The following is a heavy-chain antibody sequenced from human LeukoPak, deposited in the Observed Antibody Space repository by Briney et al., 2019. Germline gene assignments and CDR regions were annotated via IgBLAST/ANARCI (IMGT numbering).Heavy chain of an antibody. D-gene: IGHD3-22*01. V-gene: IGHV3-66*01. CDR1: GFTVSSNY. CDR2: IYSGGST. CDR3: ARAPFTYDSSGDSFDI. Sequence: GGSLRLSCAASGFTVSSNYMSWVRQAPGKGLEWVSVIYSGGSTYYADSVKGRFTVSRDNSKNTLYLQMTSLRAEDTAVYYCARAPFTYDSSGDSFDIWCQGTMVTVSS. J-gene: IGHJ3*02.